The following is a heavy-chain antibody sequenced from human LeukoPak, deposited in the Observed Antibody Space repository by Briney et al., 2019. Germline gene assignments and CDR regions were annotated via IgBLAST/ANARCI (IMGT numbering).Heavy chain of an antibody. J-gene: IGHJ5*02. V-gene: IGHV4-34*01. D-gene: IGHD6-19*01. CDR2: INHSGST. CDR1: GGSFSGYY. Sequence: SETLSLTCAVYGGSFSGYYWSWIRQPPGKGLEWIGEINHSGSTDYNPSLKSRVTISVDTSKNQFSLKLSSVTAADTAVYYCARKYSSVWFDPWGQGTLVTVSS. CDR3: ARKYSSVWFDP.